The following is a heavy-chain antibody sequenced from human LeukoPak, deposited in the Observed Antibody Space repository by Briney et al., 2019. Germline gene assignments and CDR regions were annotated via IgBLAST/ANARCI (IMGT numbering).Heavy chain of an antibody. D-gene: IGHD1-26*01. CDR2: INPNSGGT. V-gene: IGHV1-2*04. CDR1: GYTFTGYY. J-gene: IGHJ4*02. CDR3: ARGTDSGSYWTVFDY. Sequence: GASEKVSCKASGYTFTGYYMHWVRQAPGQGLEWMGWINPNSGGTNYAQKFRGWVTMTRDTSISTAYMELSRLRSDDTAVYYCARGTDSGSYWTVFDYWGQGTLVTVSS.